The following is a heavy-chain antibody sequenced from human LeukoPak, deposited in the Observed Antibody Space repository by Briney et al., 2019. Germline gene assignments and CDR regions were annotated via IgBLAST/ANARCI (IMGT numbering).Heavy chain of an antibody. CDR2: IYPGDSDT. CDR3: ARQAIAAEGTDY. V-gene: IGHV5-51*01. J-gene: IGHJ4*02. D-gene: IGHD6-13*01. Sequence: GESLKISCKGSGYNFSNYWIAWVRQMPGKGLEWMGIIYPGDSDTRYSPSFQGQVTISADKSISTAYLQWSSLKASDTAMYYCARQAIAAEGTDYWGQGTLVTVSS. CDR1: GYNFSNYW.